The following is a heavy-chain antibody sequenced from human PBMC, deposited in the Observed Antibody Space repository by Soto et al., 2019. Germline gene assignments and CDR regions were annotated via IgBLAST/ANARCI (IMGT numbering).Heavy chain of an antibody. CDR3: AYVAPTIFGAQFHHNLVDV. Sequence: QVQLVQSGGGLVKPGGSLRLSCAASGFKFSDYHMSWIRQAQGKGLEWISYISSSGSYTTYTDSVKGRFTISRDNARSSLYLQMDSLRGEDTAVYYCAYVAPTIFGAQFHHNLVDVWGQGTTVTVAS. J-gene: IGHJ6*02. CDR1: GFKFSDYH. V-gene: IGHV3-11*06. D-gene: IGHD3-3*01. CDR2: ISSSGSYT.